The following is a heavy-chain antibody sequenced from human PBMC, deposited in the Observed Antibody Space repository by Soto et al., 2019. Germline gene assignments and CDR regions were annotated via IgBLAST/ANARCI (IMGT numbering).Heavy chain of an antibody. Sequence: SETLSLTCTVSDDSIYTYYWSWIRQPAGKGLEWIGRIYTNGSTNSKPSLRSRLTMSVDRSKHQLSLKLSSVTAADTAVYYCARDRTVDYVDYYFDYWGRGTLVTVSS. CDR1: DDSIYTYY. J-gene: IGHJ4*02. CDR2: IYTNGST. D-gene: IGHD4-17*01. CDR3: ARDRTVDYVDYYFDY. V-gene: IGHV4-4*07.